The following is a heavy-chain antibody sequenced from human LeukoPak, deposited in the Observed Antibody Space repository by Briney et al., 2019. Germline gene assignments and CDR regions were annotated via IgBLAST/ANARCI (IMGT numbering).Heavy chain of an antibody. V-gene: IGHV3-33*01. J-gene: IGHJ4*02. D-gene: IGHD5-24*01. CDR3: ARDRGEMATDY. Sequence: GGSLRLSCAASGFTFSSYGLHWVRQAPGKGLEWVAVIWYDGSKTYYADSVKGRFTISKDNPTNTLYLQMNSLRAEDTAVYYCARDRGEMATDYWGQGTLVTVSS. CDR2: IWYDGSKT. CDR1: GFTFSSYG.